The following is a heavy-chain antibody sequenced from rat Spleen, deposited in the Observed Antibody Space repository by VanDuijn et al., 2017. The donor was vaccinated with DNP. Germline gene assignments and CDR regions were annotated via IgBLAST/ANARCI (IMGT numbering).Heavy chain of an antibody. CDR2: INKDSIAI. D-gene: IGHD1-11*01. J-gene: IGHJ2*01. V-gene: IGHV4-2*01. CDR3: TKGRDYGGDSDYFDY. CDR1: GFNFNDYW. Sequence: EVKLVESGGGLVQPGRSLKLSCAASGFNFNDYWMGWVRQAPGKGLEWIGEINKDSIAINYSPSLKDKVTISRDNAQNTRFLQMRERGSEETAIFYGTKGRDYGGDSDYFDYWGKGVMVTVSS.